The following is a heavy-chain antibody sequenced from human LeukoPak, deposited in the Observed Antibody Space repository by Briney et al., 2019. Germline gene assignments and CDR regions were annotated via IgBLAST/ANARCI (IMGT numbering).Heavy chain of an antibody. CDR1: GGSISSSSYY. CDR2: IYYTGST. CDR3: AARRAYYFDY. V-gene: IGHV4-39*07. Sequence: PSETLSLTCTVSGGSISSSSYYWGWIRQPPGKGLEWIGSIYYTGSTNYNPSFKSRVTISVDTSKNQFSLKLSSVTAADTAVYYCAARRAYYFDYWGQGTLVTVSS. J-gene: IGHJ4*02.